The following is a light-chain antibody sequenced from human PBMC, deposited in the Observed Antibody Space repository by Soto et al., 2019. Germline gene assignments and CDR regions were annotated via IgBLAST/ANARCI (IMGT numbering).Light chain of an antibody. J-gene: IGLJ1*01. CDR3: SSYTSTSTYD. Sequence: QSALTQPASVSGSPGQSITISCTGTSSDFGGYTYVSWYQQHPGKAPKLMIFDATSRPSGVSNRFSGSKSDNTASLTIAGLQAEDEADYYCSSYTSTSTYDFGTGTKLTVL. CDR1: SSDFGGYTY. CDR2: DAT. V-gene: IGLV2-14*03.